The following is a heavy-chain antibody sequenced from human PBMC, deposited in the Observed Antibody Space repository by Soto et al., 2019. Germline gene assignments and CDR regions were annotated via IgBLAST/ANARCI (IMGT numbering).Heavy chain of an antibody. CDR1: GFTFISYG. D-gene: IGHD3-3*01. CDR3: AKDFLKTYYDFWSGYYQALDH. Sequence: GGSLRLSCAASGFTFISYGMHWVLQAPCKGLEWVAVISYDGSNKYYADSVKGRFTISRDNSKNTLYLQMNSLRAEDTAVYYCAKDFLKTYYDFWSGYYQALDHWSQGTLVTVSS. V-gene: IGHV3-30*18. J-gene: IGHJ4*02. CDR2: ISYDGSNK.